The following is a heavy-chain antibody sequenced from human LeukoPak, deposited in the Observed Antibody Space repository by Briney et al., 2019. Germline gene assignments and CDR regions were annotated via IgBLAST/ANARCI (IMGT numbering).Heavy chain of an antibody. D-gene: IGHD2-2*01. CDR3: ARDVSSTENWFDP. J-gene: IGHJ5*02. CDR2: IIPIFGTA. Sequence: SVKVSCKASGGTFSSYAISWVRQAPGQGLEWMGGIIPIFGTANYAQKFQGRVTITTDESTSTAYMELSSLRSEDTAVYYCARDVSSTENWFDPWGQRTLVTVSS. V-gene: IGHV1-69*05. CDR1: GGTFSSYA.